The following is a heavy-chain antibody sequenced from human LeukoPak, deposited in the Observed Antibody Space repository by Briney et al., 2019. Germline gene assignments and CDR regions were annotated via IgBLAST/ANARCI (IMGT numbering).Heavy chain of an antibody. J-gene: IGHJ3*02. V-gene: IGHV4-39*01. CDR2: IYYSGST. D-gene: IGHD2-2*01. Sequence: SETLFLTCTVSGGSISSSSYYWGWIRQPPGKGLEWIGSIYYSGSTYYNPPLKSRVTISVDTSKNQFSLKLSSVTAADTAVYYCARFPARGDIVVVPAASDAFDIWGQGTMVTVSS. CDR3: ARFPARGDIVVVPAASDAFDI. CDR1: GGSISSSSYY.